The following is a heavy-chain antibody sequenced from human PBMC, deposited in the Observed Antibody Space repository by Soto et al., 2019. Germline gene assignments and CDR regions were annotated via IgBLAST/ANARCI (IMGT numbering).Heavy chain of an antibody. CDR2: IYWDDDK. V-gene: IGHV2-5*02. Sequence: QITLKESGPTVVNPTQTLTLTCTFSGFSVNSKGVGVGWIRQPPGKALEYVALIYWDDDKRYSPSLRHRLTITKDASGNQVVLSLADVDPVDTGTYYCAYRWGGTGSYFDRWGPGIGVTVSS. CDR1: GFSVNSKGVG. D-gene: IGHD3-10*01. CDR3: AYRWGGTGSYFDR. J-gene: IGHJ4*02.